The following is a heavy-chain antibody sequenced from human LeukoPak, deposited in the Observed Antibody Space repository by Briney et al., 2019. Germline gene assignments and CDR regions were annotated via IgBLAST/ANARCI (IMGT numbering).Heavy chain of an antibody. CDR2: INHSGST. CDR3: ARGTMVRGVTMNDAFDI. Sequence: PSETLSLTCAVYGGSFSDYYWSWIRQPPGKGLEWIGEINHSGSTNYNPSLKSRVTISVDKSKNQFSLKLSSVTAADTAVYYCARGTMVRGVTMNDAFDIWGQGTMVTVSS. CDR1: GGSFSDYY. V-gene: IGHV4-34*01. D-gene: IGHD3-10*01. J-gene: IGHJ3*02.